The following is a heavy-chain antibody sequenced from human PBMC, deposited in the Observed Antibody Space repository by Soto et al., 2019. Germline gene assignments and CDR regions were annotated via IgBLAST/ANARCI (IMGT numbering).Heavy chain of an antibody. J-gene: IGHJ6*02. CDR3: GRDYITLGLPYYGMDV. CDR2: ISAYNGNT. CDR1: GSTFTSSG. V-gene: IGHV1-18*01. Sequence: GASVKVSCKASGSTFTSSGISWVRQAPGQGLEWMGWISAYNGNTNYAQKLQGRVTMTTDTCTSTAYMELRSLRSDDTAVYYCGRDYITLGLPYYGMDVWGQATTVTVSS. D-gene: IGHD1-20*01.